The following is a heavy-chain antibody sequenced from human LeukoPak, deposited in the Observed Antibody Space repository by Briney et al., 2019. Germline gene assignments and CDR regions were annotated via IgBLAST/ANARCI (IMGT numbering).Heavy chain of an antibody. Sequence: PGGSLRLSCAPSGFTFGDHYMSWIRRAPGKGLEWVAYINSGGSALYYAESVKGRFTISRDNAKNSLFLHMNSLRAEDTAVYYCARDPDTTSKVDYWGQGTLVTVSA. CDR2: INSGGSAL. V-gene: IGHV3-11*01. CDR3: ARDPDTTSKVDY. CDR1: GFTFGDHY. J-gene: IGHJ4*02. D-gene: IGHD1-1*01.